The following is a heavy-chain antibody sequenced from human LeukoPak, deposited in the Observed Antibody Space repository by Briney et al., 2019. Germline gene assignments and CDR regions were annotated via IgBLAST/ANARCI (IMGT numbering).Heavy chain of an antibody. V-gene: IGHV4-4*07. J-gene: IGHJ5*02. D-gene: IGHD2-15*01. CDR1: GGSISSYF. CDR2: IYTTGST. CDR3: ARGAAQFDP. Sequence: SETLSLTCTVSGGSISSYFWSWIRQPAGKGLEYIGRIYTTGSTDYNPSLKSRVSLSVDTSKNQFSLKLSSVTAADTAVYYCARGAAQFDPWGQGTLVTVSS.